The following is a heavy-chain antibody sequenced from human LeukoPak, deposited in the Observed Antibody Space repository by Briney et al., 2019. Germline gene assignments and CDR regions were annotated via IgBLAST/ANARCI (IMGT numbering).Heavy chain of an antibody. CDR1: GFTLSTYG. J-gene: IGHJ4*02. CDR3: AKDLSSSWFEGLDN. Sequence: GGSLRLSCAASGFTLSTYGMYWVRQAPGKGLEWVAVIWNDGSNKHYADSVKGRFTISRDNSKNMLDLQMNSLRAEDTAVYYCAKDLSSSWFEGLDNWGQGTLVTVSS. V-gene: IGHV3-33*06. CDR2: IWNDGSNK. D-gene: IGHD6-13*01.